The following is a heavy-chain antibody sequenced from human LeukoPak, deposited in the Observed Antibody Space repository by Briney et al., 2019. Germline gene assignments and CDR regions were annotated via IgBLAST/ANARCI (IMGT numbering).Heavy chain of an antibody. D-gene: IGHD5-24*01. Sequence: GGSLRLSCAASGFTFSTYSMTWVRQAPGKGLEWAAVISYDGSNKYYADSVKGRFTISRDNSKNTLYLQMNSLRAEDTAVYFCAKGGWLQSPTDYWGQGTLVTVSS. V-gene: IGHV3-30*18. CDR3: AKGGWLQSPTDY. J-gene: IGHJ4*02. CDR2: ISYDGSNK. CDR1: GFTFSTYS.